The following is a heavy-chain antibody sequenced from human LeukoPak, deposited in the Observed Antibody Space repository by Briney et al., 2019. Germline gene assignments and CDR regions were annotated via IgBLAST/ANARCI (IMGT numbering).Heavy chain of an antibody. J-gene: IGHJ4*02. CDR2: INPNSGGR. CDR1: GYTFTGYY. Sequence: ASVKVSCKPSGYTFTGYYIHWVRQAPGQGLEWRGWINPNSGGRNYAQKFQDRVTMTRDTSISTVYMELSRMKSDDTAVYYCARGPYDSSGYSDYWGQGTLVTVSS. D-gene: IGHD3-22*01. V-gene: IGHV1-2*02. CDR3: ARGPYDSSGYSDY.